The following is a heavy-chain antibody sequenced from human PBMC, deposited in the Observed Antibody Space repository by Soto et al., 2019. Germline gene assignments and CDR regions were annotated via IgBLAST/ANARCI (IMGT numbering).Heavy chain of an antibody. CDR3: ASGRPKAFRCFGIYPLGYGMHG. CDR1: GGSLRGYN. CDR2: TNHGGTT. J-gene: IGHJ6*02. V-gene: IGHV4-34*02. Sequence: QVQLQQWGAGLLKPSETLSLSCAVSGGSLRGYNWNWIRQSPGRGLGWIGETNHGGTTKDNPSLTGRCTMLVETAQLQSPIELVAVSAADTAVYFCASGRPKAFRCFGIYPLGYGMHGCGQGSAVTDS. D-gene: IGHD3-16*01.